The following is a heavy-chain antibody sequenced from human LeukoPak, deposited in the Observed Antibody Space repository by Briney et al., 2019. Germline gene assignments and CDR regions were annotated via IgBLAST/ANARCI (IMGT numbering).Heavy chain of an antibody. CDR2: IYPGDSDT. V-gene: IGHV5-51*01. CDR1: GYIFTSYW. Sequence: GESLKISCKGSGYIFTSYWIGWVRQMPGKGLEWMGIIYPGDSDTTYSPSFQGQVTISADKSISTAYLQWSSLKASDTAMYYCARHAKTYYYDSSGYSPNDAFDIWGQGTMVTVSS. CDR3: ARHAKTYYYDSSGYSPNDAFDI. D-gene: IGHD3-22*01. J-gene: IGHJ3*02.